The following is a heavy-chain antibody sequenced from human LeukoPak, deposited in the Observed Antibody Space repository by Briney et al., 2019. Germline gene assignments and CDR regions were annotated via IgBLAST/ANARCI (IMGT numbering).Heavy chain of an antibody. J-gene: IGHJ4*02. V-gene: IGHV2-5*02. CDR3: SGLFVYGDPDY. Sequence: SGPTLVNPTQTLTLPCTFSRFSLSPSAVGVAWIRQPPGKALECLALIYWDDSKRYSPSLKSRLIIPKATTKNEVVLTMPNMDPVHTATNYCSGLFVYGDPDYWGQGTLVTVSS. CDR1: RFSLSPSAVG. CDR2: IYWDDSK. D-gene: IGHD4-17*01.